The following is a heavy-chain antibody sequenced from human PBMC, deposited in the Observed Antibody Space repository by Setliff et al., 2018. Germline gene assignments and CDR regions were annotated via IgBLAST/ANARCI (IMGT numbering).Heavy chain of an antibody. J-gene: IGHJ4*02. D-gene: IGHD6-13*01. Sequence: EASVKVSCKTSGYSFTTYALNWARQAPGQGLEWMGWINTNTGNPTFAQGFTGRFVFSLDTPANTAYLQISNLKPDDTAVYYCVRGGSDSSSWQDWGQGTLVTVSS. CDR3: VRGGSDSSSWQD. CDR1: GYSFTTYA. CDR2: INTNTGNP. V-gene: IGHV7-4-1*02.